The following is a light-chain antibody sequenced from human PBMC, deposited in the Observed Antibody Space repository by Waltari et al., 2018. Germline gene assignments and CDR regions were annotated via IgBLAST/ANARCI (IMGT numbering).Light chain of an antibody. J-gene: IGLJ3*02. CDR2: VNSDGSH. Sequence: QLVLTQSPSASASLGASVKLTCTLSSGHSSNIVAWHQQKPEKGPRYLMKVNSDGSHTKGDGIPDRFAGSSSGSGRYLTISSLQSEDEADYYCQTGGHGTWVFGGGTKLTVV. CDR3: QTGGHGTWV. CDR1: SGHSSNI. V-gene: IGLV4-69*01.